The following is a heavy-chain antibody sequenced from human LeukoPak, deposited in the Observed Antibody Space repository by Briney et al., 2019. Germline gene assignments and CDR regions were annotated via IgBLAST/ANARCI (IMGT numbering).Heavy chain of an antibody. Sequence: GGSLRLSCAASGFTFSSYSMNWVRQAPGKGLEWISYISSSTSPIYYADSVKGRFTISRDNAKNSLYLQVNSLRDEDTAVYYCARAHGSATEPGTRLFDFWGQGTLVTVSS. CDR1: GFTFSSYS. CDR2: ISSSTSPI. CDR3: ARAHGSATEPGTRLFDF. J-gene: IGHJ4*02. D-gene: IGHD1/OR15-1a*01. V-gene: IGHV3-48*02.